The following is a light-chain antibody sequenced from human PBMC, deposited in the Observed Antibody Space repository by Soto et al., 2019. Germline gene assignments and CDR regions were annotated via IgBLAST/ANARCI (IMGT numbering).Light chain of an antibody. CDR3: QQHGTSPPSWT. CDR1: QSVTSNY. J-gene: IGKJ1*01. CDR2: GAS. Sequence: ETVLTQSPGTLSLSPGERATLFCRASQSVTSNYLAWYQQKPGQAPRLLIYGASSMATGIPDRFSGSGSGTDFTLTISRLEPEDFAVYYCQQHGTSPPSWTFGQGTKVEIK. V-gene: IGKV3-20*01.